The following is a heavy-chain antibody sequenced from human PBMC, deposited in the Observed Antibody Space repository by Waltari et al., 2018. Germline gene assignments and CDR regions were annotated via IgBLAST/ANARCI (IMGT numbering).Heavy chain of an antibody. V-gene: IGHV4-59*01. J-gene: IGHJ6*02. D-gene: IGHD2-2*01. Sequence: QVQLQESGPGLVKPSETLSLTCTVSGGSISSYYWSWLRQPPGKGLEWIGYIYYSGSTNYNPSLKSRVTISVDTSKNQFSLKLSSVTAADTAVYYCARTNCSSTSCYYYYGMDVWGQGTTVTVSS. CDR1: GGSISSYY. CDR3: ARTNCSSTSCYYYYGMDV. CDR2: IYYSGST.